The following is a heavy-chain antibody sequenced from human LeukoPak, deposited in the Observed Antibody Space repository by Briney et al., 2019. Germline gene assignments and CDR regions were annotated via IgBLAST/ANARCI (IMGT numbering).Heavy chain of an antibody. Sequence: ASVKVSCKASGYTFTSYGISWVRQAPGQGLEWMGWINPNSGGTNYAQKFQGRVTMTRDTSISTAYMELSRLRSDDTAVYYCAREDTVTTAGYYFYMDVWGKGTTVTVSS. J-gene: IGHJ6*03. CDR1: GYTFTSYG. CDR2: INPNSGGT. CDR3: AREDTVTTAGYYFYMDV. V-gene: IGHV1-2*02. D-gene: IGHD4-17*01.